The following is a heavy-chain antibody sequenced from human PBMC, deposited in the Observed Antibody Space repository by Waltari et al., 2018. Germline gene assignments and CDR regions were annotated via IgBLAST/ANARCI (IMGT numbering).Heavy chain of an antibody. V-gene: IGHV3-23*03. CDR2: IYSGGST. J-gene: IGHJ4*02. D-gene: IGHD5-12*01. CDR3: AKDHSGYADY. CDR1: GFTFSSYA. Sequence: EVQLLESGGGLVQPGGSLRLSCAASGFTFSSYAMSWVRQAPGKGLEWVSVIYSGGSTYYADSGKGRFTISRDNSKNTLYLQMNSLRAEDTAVYYCAKDHSGYADYWGQGTLVTVSS.